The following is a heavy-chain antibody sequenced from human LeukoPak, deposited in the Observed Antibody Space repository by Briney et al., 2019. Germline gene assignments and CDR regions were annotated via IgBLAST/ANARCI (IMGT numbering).Heavy chain of an antibody. CDR2: INPSSGRT. CDR1: GYTFTGYY. D-gene: IGHD2-2*01. V-gene: IGHV1-2*02. Sequence: ASVKVSCKASGYTFTGYYMHWVRQAPGQGLEWMGWINPSSGRTNYAQNFQDRVAMTRDTSISTAYMELSSLRSDDTAVYYCARGSSIHVLLYHYYYMDLWGKGTTVAVSS. CDR3: ARGSSIHVLLYHYYYMDL. J-gene: IGHJ6*03.